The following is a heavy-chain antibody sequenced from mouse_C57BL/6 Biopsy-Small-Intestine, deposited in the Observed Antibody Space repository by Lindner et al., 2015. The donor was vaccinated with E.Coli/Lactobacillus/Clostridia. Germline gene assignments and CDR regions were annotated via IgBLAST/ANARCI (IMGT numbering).Heavy chain of an antibody. CDR1: GYSFTSNY. Sequence: VQLQESGPELVKSGASVRISCKASGYSFTSNYLNWVKQSPEKSLEWIGEINPSTGSTTYNQKFRAKATLTMDKSSSTACMQFKSLTSEDSAVYYCTRREVYYFDYWGQGTTLTVSS. CDR2: INPSTGST. CDR3: TRREVYYFDY. J-gene: IGHJ2*01. V-gene: IGHV1-42*01.